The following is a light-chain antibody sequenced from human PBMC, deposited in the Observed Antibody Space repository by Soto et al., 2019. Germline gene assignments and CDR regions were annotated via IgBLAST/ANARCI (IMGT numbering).Light chain of an antibody. CDR2: GAS. Sequence: EIVMTQSPATLSVSPGERATLSCRASQSVRSNLAWYQQKPGQAPMLLIYGASTRATGMPARFSGSGSGTEFTLAISSLQSEDFAVYYCQQYNNWPPWTFGQGTKVEIK. CDR1: QSVRSN. CDR3: QQYNNWPPWT. V-gene: IGKV3-15*01. J-gene: IGKJ1*01.